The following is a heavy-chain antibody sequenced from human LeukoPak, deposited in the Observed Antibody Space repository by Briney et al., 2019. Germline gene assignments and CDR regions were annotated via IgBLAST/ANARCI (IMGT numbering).Heavy chain of an antibody. CDR1: GFTVSSTY. V-gene: IGHV3-66*01. CDR2: IYSGGNT. J-gene: IGHJ4*02. D-gene: IGHD3-10*01. Sequence: GGSLRLSCAASGFTVSSTYLNWVRQAPGGGLEWVSVIYSGGNTNYADSVKGRFTISRDNSKNTLYLQMNSLRAEDTAVYYCARVPGSSQNYWGQGTLVTVSS. CDR3: ARVPGSSQNY.